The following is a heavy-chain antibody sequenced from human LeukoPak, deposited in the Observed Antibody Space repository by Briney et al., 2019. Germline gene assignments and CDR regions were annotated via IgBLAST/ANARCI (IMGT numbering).Heavy chain of an antibody. D-gene: IGHD3-16*01. CDR2: IIPIFGTA. CDR3: ARSTIMQHHNWFDP. CDR1: GGTFSSYA. Sequence: ASVKVSCKASGGTFSSYAISWVRQAPGQGLEWMGGIIPIFGTANYEQKFQGRVTITAGESTSTAYMEHSSLRAEDTAMYYCARSTIMQHHNWFDPWGQGTLVTVSS. J-gene: IGHJ5*02. V-gene: IGHV1-69*01.